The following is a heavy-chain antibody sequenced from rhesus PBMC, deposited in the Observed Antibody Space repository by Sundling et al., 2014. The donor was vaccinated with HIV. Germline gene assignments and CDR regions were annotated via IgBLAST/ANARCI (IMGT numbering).Heavy chain of an antibody. CDR3: AASPSYFGRNSSFDS. J-gene: IGHJ6*01. V-gene: IGHV1-198*02. Sequence: QVQLVQSGAEVKKPGASVKVSCKVSGFTFGNYVINWVRQAPRQGLDWMGVIIAPVGLTKYAENFQGRVAITADTSTRTIYLDLSSLRSEDTAMYYCAASPSYFGRNSSFDSWGQGVAVTVSS. CDR2: IIAPVGLT. CDR1: GFTFGNYV. D-gene: IGHD3-16*01.